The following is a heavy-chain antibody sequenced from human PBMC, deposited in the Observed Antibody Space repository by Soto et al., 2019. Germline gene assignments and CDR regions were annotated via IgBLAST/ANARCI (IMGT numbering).Heavy chain of an antibody. V-gene: IGHV3-23*01. D-gene: IGHD3-22*01. CDR3: ANDLYYYDSSGYQGAVGY. CDR2: ISGSGGST. Sequence: EVQLLESGGGLVQPGGSLRLSCAASGFTFSNYAMSWVRQAPGKGLEWVSVISGSGGSTYYADSVKGRFTISRDNSKNTLYLQMNSLRAEDTAVYYCANDLYYYDSSGYQGAVGYWGQGTLVTVSS. J-gene: IGHJ4*02. CDR1: GFTFSNYA.